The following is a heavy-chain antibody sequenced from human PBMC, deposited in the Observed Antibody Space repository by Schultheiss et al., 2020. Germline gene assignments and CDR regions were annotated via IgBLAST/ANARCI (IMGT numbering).Heavy chain of an antibody. D-gene: IGHD2-2*01. CDR2: IYSGGST. Sequence: GESLKISCAASGFTVSSNYMSWVRQAPGKGLEWVSVIYSGGSTYYADSVKGRFTISRDNSKNTLYLQMNSLRAEDTAVYYCTTDRYCSSTSCYGYWGQGTLVTVSS. V-gene: IGHV3-66*01. CDR1: GFTVSSNY. J-gene: IGHJ4*02. CDR3: TTDRYCSSTSCYGY.